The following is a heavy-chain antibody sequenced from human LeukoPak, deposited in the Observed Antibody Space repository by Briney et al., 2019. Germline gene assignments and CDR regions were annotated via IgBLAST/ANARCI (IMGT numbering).Heavy chain of an antibody. V-gene: IGHV1-8*03. J-gene: IGHJ3*02. CDR3: AREVSVMDAFDI. CDR2: MNPNSGNT. CDR1: GYTFTSYD. Sequence: ASVKVSCKASGYTFTSYDINWVRQATGQRLEWMGWMNPNSGNTGYAQKFQGRVTITRNTSISTAYMELSSLRSEDTAVYYCAREVSVMDAFDIWGQGTMVTVSS. D-gene: IGHD2-21*01.